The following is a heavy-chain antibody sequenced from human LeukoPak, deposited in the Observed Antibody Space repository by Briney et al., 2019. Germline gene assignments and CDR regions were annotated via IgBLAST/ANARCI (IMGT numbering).Heavy chain of an antibody. J-gene: IGHJ5*02. CDR3: ASTPLNEILFDP. CDR1: GGTFSSYA. Sequence: SVKVSCKASGGTFSSYAINWVRQGPGQGLERMGGITPMFGTAKYAQKFQGRVTITADESTSTAYMELSSLRSEDTAVYYCASTPLNEILFDPWGQGTLVTVSS. CDR2: ITPMFGTA. V-gene: IGHV1-69*13.